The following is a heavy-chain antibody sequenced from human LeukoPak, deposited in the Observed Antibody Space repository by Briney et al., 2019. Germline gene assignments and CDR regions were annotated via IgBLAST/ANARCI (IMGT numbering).Heavy chain of an antibody. J-gene: IGHJ5*02. Sequence: PSETLSLTCAVSGGSVSRSDSYWNWIRQPPGEGLEWIGYIYHPGTTYYNPSLKSRVTISIDRSKNSFSLKLTSVTPADTAIYYCATTDADSMLFAPWGQGTLVTVST. D-gene: IGHD1-1*01. CDR1: GGSVSRSDSY. CDR2: IYHPGTT. CDR3: ATTDADSMLFAP. V-gene: IGHV4-30-2*01.